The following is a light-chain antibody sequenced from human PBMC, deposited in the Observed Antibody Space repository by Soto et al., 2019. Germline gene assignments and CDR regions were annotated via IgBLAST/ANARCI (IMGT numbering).Light chain of an antibody. CDR2: AAS. J-gene: IGKJ2*01. Sequence: DIQMTQSPSSLSASVGDRVTITCRASQSISSYLNWYQQKPGKAPKLLNYAASSLQSGVPSRFSGSGSGTDFTLTISRLKPEDFATYYCQQSYSTPYTFGQGTKLEIK. V-gene: IGKV1-39*01. CDR1: QSISSY. CDR3: QQSYSTPYT.